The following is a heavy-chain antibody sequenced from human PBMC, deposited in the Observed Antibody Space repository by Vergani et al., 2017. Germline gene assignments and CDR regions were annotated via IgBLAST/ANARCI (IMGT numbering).Heavy chain of an antibody. CDR1: GGSISSSSYY. V-gene: IGHV4-39*07. Sequence: QLQLQESGPGLVKPSETLSLTCTVSGGSISSSSYYWGWIRQPPGKGLEWIGSIYTSGSTNYNPSLKSRVTMSVDTSKNQFSLKLSSVTAADTAVYYCAREVITFGAFEIWGQGTMVTVSS. CDR2: IYTSGST. CDR3: AREVITFGAFEI. J-gene: IGHJ3*02. D-gene: IGHD3-16*01.